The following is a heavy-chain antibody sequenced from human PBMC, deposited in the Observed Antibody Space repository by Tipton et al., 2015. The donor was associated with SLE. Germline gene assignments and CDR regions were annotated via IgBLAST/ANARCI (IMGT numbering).Heavy chain of an antibody. V-gene: IGHV4-34*01. D-gene: IGHD3-10*01. Sequence: TLSLTCAVYGGSFSGYYWSWIRQPPGKGLEWIGEINHSGSTNYNPSLKSRVTMSVDTSKNQFSLKLSSVTAADTAVYYCARDSHDSGNYYYYYYMDVWGKGTTVTVSS. CDR1: GGSFSGYY. CDR2: INHSGST. CDR3: ARDSHDSGNYYYYYYMDV. J-gene: IGHJ6*03.